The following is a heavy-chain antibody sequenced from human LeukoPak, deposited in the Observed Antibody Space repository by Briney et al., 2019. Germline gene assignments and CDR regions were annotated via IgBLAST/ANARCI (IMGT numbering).Heavy chain of an antibody. CDR3: AKGHLLRYFDWLPYFDY. CDR1: GFTFSSYA. V-gene: IGHV3-23*01. J-gene: IGHJ4*02. Sequence: GGSLRLSCAASGFTFSSYAMSWVRQAPGKGLEWVSAISGSGGGTYYADSVKGRFTISRDNSKNTLYLQMNSLRAEDTAVYYCAKGHLLRYFDWLPYFDYWGQGTLVTVSS. CDR2: ISGSGGGT. D-gene: IGHD3-9*01.